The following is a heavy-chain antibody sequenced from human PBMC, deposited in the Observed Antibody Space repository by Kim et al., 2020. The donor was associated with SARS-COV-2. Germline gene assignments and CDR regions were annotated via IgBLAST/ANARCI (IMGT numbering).Heavy chain of an antibody. D-gene: IGHD6-19*01. Sequence: SETLSLTCTVSGDSISSSNYYWGWIRQPPGKGLEWIGGVFYSGNTYYNPTLKSRVAISVDTSKNQFSLKVSSVTVADTAFYYCARHTGWLGTNWFAPSGQGTPVTVSA. CDR1: GDSISSSNYY. J-gene: IGHJ5*02. CDR2: VFYSGNT. V-gene: IGHV4-39*01. CDR3: ARHTGWLGTNWFAP.